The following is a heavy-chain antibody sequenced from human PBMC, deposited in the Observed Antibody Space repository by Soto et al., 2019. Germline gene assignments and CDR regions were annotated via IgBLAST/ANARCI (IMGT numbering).Heavy chain of an antibody. D-gene: IGHD1-26*01. CDR1: GYIFTSYW. V-gene: IGHV5-51*01. CDR2: IYPCDSDT. Sequence: ESLKICCKGSGYIFTSYWIGWVREMRGKGVGWGGIIYPCDSDTRYNPSFQGQVTISADKSSSTAYLQWSSLKAAGTAMYYCARRGAREAFDIWGQGTMVTVSS. J-gene: IGHJ3*02. CDR3: ARRGAREAFDI.